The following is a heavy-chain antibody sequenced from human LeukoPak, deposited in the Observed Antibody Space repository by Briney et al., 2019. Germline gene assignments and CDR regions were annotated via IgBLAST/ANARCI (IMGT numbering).Heavy chain of an antibody. V-gene: IGHV3-23*01. Sequence: GGSLRLSCAASGFTFSSYAMSWVRQAPGKGREWVSAISGSGGSTYYADSVKGRFTISRDNSKSTLYLQINSLRAEDKAVYYCAKDRVGGYSYGLDAFDIWGQGTMVTVSS. CDR1: GFTFSSYA. J-gene: IGHJ3*02. D-gene: IGHD5-18*01. CDR2: ISGSGGST. CDR3: AKDRVGGYSYGLDAFDI.